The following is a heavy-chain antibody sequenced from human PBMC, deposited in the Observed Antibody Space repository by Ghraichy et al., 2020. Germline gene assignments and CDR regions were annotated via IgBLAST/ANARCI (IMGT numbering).Heavy chain of an antibody. CDR1: GFTFSSYT. CDR3: AKGGSGWYYFDY. D-gene: IGHD6-19*01. J-gene: IGHJ4*02. CDR2: VTGSGRTT. V-gene: IGHV3-23*01. Sequence: GESLNISCAASGFTFSSYTMSWVRQAPGKGLEWVSAVTGSGRTTYYADSVKGRFAISRDNSKNTLYLQMNSLRAEDTAVYYCAKGGSGWYYFDYWGQGTLVTVSS.